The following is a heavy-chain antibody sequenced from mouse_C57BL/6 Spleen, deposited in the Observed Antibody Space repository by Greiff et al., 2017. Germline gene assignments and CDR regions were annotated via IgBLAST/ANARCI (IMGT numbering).Heavy chain of an antibody. J-gene: IGHJ2*01. CDR1: GYSITSGYY. CDR3: AREGTTVVIDY. V-gene: IGHV3-6*01. CDR2: ISYDGSN. D-gene: IGHD1-1*01. Sequence: EVKLMESGPGLVKPSQSLSLTCSVTGYSITSGYYWNWIRQFPGNKLEWMGYISYDGSNNYNPSLKNRISITRDTSKNQFFLKLNSVTTEDTATYYCAREGTTVVIDYWGQGTTLTVSS.